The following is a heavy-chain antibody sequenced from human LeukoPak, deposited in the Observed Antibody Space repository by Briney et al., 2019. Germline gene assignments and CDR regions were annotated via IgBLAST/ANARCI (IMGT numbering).Heavy chain of an antibody. Sequence: SETLSLTCTVSGGSISSGGYYWSWIRQHPGKGLEWIGYIYYSGSTYYNPSLKSRVTISVDTSKNQFSLKLSPVTAADTAVYYCARAAIDSSGYPHWFDPWGQGTLVTVSS. CDR2: IYYSGST. J-gene: IGHJ5*02. CDR3: ARAAIDSSGYPHWFDP. V-gene: IGHV4-31*03. D-gene: IGHD3-22*01. CDR1: GGSISSGGYY.